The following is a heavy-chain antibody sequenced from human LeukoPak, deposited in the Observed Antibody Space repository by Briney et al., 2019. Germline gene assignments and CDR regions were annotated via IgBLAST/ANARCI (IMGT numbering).Heavy chain of an antibody. J-gene: IGHJ4*02. CDR3: ARDQGDIVAAIGGPGY. D-gene: IGHD5-12*01. CDR2: IWYDGSNK. V-gene: IGHV3-33*01. CDR1: GFTFSSYA. Sequence: GGSLRLSCVASGFTFSSYAMHWVRQAPGKGLEWVAVIWYDGSNKYYAESVKGRFTISRDNSKNTVYLQMNSLRAEDTAVYYCARDQGDIVAAIGGPGYWGQGTLVTVSS.